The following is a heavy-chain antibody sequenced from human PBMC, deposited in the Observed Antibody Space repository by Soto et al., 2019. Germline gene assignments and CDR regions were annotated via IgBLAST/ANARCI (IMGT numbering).Heavy chain of an antibody. CDR1: GVTFSSYA. CDR2: IIPIFGTA. Sequence: QVQLVQSGAEVKKPGSSVKVSCKASGVTFSSYAISWVRQAPGQGLEWMGGIIPIFGTANYAQKFQGRVTLTADESTSTAYMELGSVRSEDTAVYYCARFGEGGGYWGQGTLVTVSS. D-gene: IGHD3-16*01. CDR3: ARFGEGGGY. V-gene: IGHV1-69*01. J-gene: IGHJ4*02.